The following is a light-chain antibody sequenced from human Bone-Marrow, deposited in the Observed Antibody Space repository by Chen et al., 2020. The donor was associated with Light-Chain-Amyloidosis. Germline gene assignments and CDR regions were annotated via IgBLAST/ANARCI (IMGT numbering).Light chain of an antibody. Sequence: QSVLTQPPPMSEAPGQRVTISFTGSRSNLGAGYDVHWYQQLPGTSPKLLIYDSDIRPSGVPDRFSASKSGTSASLSITGLQVADEADYYCQSYDTALLSLVFGGGTKLTV. CDR1: RSNLGAGYD. CDR3: QSYDTALLSLV. CDR2: DSD. J-gene: IGLJ2*01. V-gene: IGLV1-40*01.